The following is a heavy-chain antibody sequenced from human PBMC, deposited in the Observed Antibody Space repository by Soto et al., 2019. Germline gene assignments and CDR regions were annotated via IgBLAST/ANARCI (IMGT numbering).Heavy chain of an antibody. D-gene: IGHD3-22*01. CDR3: ARAPMVLTRSYFDS. Sequence: PSETLSLTCTVSDGSISNFYWSWIRQPPGEGLEWIGYISSSGNTNYNPSLKSRVSISVDTSKNQFSLNLTPVTAADTAVYYCARAPMVLTRSYFDSWGQGTPVTVSS. CDR1: DGSISNFY. V-gene: IGHV4-59*01. CDR2: ISSSGNT. J-gene: IGHJ4*02.